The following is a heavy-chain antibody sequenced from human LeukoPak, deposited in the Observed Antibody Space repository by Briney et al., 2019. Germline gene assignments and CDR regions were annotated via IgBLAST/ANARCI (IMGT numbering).Heavy chain of an antibody. V-gene: IGHV3-53*01. CDR3: AREYGRGTAMVSSFKYWYFDL. CDR1: GFTVSSNY. Sequence: PGGSLRLSCAASGFTVSSNYMSWVRQAPGKGLEWVSVIYSGGSTYYADSVKGRFTLSRDNSKNTLYLQMNSLRAEDTAVYYCAREYGRGTAMVSSFKYWYFDLWGRGTLVTVSS. CDR2: IYSGGST. J-gene: IGHJ2*01. D-gene: IGHD5-18*01.